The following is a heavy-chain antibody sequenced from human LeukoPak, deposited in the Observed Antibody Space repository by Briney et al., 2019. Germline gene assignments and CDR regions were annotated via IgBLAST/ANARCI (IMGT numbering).Heavy chain of an antibody. Sequence: ASVKVSCKASGYTFTGYYIHWVRQAPGKGLEWMGWINPYSGGAKNAQKFQGRVTMTRDTSTGTAYMDLSRLTFDDTAFYYCARGDIYGDYVWWGQGTLVTVSS. D-gene: IGHD4-17*01. J-gene: IGHJ4*02. CDR1: GYTFTGYY. CDR2: INPYSGGA. V-gene: IGHV1-2*02. CDR3: ARGDIYGDYVW.